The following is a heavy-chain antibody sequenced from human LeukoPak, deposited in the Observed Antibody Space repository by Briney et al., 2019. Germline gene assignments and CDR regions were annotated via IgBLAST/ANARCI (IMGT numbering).Heavy chain of an antibody. D-gene: IGHD6-19*01. V-gene: IGHV3-43*02. J-gene: IGHJ3*02. Sequence: GGSLRLSCAASGFTFDDYAMHWVRQAPGKGLEWVSLISGDGGSTYYADSVKGRFTISRDNSKNSLYLQMNSLRTEDTALYYCAKDMGSSGWQHDAFDIWGQGTMVTVSS. CDR2: ISGDGGST. CDR3: AKDMGSSGWQHDAFDI. CDR1: GFTFDDYA.